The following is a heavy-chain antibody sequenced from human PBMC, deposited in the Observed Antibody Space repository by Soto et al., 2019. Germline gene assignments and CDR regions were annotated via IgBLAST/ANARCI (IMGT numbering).Heavy chain of an antibody. CDR3: ARGSCSSTSCYKEYYFDL. D-gene: IGHD2-2*02. Sequence: GASVKVSCKASGGTFSGYAISWVRQAPGQGLEWMGEIIPMFGTSNYAQKFQGRVTITADESTSTAYMELSSLRSEDTAVYYCARGSCSSTSCYKEYYFDLWGQGTLVTVS. J-gene: IGHJ4*02. V-gene: IGHV1-69*13. CDR1: GGTFSGYA. CDR2: IIPMFGTS.